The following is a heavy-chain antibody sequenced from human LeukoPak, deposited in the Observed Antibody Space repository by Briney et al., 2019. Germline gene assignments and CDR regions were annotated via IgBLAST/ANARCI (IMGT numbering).Heavy chain of an antibody. J-gene: IGHJ6*03. CDR1: GFTFSSYG. CDR3: ARLPYDFWSGYGYYYYYYYMDV. V-gene: IGHV3-30*03. Sequence: GGSLRLSCAASGFTFSSYGMHWVRQAPGKGLEWVAVISYDGSNKYYADSVKGRFTISRDNSKNTLYLQMNSLRAEDTAVYYCARLPYDFWSGYGYYYYYYYMDVWGKGTTVTVSS. D-gene: IGHD3-3*01. CDR2: ISYDGSNK.